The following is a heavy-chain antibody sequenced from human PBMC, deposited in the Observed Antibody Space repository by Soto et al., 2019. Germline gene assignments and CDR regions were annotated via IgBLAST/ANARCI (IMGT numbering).Heavy chain of an antibody. J-gene: IGHJ3*02. CDR2: IIPIFGTA. Sequence: QVQLVQSGAEVKKPGSSVKVSCKASGGTFSSYAISWVRQAPGQGLEWMGGIIPIFGTANYAQKFQGRVTITADESTSTAYMELSSLRSEDTAVYYCARDRDGYRAGAPIFDIWGQGTMVTVSS. CDR3: ARDRDGYRAGAPIFDI. CDR1: GGTFSSYA. V-gene: IGHV1-69*12. D-gene: IGHD5-12*01.